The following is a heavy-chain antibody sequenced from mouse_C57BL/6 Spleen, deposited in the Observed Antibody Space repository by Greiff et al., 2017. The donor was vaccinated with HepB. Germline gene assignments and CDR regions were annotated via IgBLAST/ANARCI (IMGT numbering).Heavy chain of an antibody. Sequence: EVQGVESGGGLVKPGGSLKLSCAASGFTFSDYGMHWVRQAPEKGLEWVAYISSGSSTIYYADTVKGRFTISRDNAKNTLFLQMTSLRSEDTAMYYCARGRYYGSPYGYFDVWGTGTTVTVSS. CDR2: ISSGSSTI. J-gene: IGHJ1*03. D-gene: IGHD1-1*01. CDR1: GFTFSDYG. CDR3: ARGRYYGSPYGYFDV. V-gene: IGHV5-17*01.